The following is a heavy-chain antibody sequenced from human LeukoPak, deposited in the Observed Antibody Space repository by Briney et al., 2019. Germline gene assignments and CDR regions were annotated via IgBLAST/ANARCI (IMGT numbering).Heavy chain of an antibody. CDR3: ARDYVDNFDSYGYIALDQ. J-gene: IGHJ4*02. CDR2: INPNSGST. Sequence: GASVKVSCKASGYTFTDYYIHRVRHPPGQGLDWMGWINPNSGSTNYEQNLQGRVSMTKDTSLSTAHMERSRLRSDDTAVYYCARDYVDNFDSYGYIALDQWGQGTLVIVSS. CDR1: GYTFTDYY. V-gene: IGHV1-2*02. D-gene: IGHD3-22*01.